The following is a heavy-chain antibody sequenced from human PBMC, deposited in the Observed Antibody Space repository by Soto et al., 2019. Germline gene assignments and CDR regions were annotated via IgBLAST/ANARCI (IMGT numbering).Heavy chain of an antibody. D-gene: IGHD2-2*01. V-gene: IGHV1-3*01. CDR3: ARGHLAVVPVASWYYYMDV. CDR1: GYSFSNYA. J-gene: IGHJ6*03. Sequence: QVQLVQSGAEVEKPGASVKVSCKASGYSFSNYAVHWVRQAPGQRLEWMGWVNAGNGNTRYSQNFQGRVTITRDTSARTDYLELSSLRSEDTAVYYCARGHLAVVPVASWYYYMDVWGKGTPVTVSS. CDR2: VNAGNGNT.